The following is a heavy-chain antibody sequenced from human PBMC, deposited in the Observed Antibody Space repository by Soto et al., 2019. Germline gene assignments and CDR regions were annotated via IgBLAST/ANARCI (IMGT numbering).Heavy chain of an antibody. CDR3: VRDFYDILTGYYKSDY. V-gene: IGHV1-2*02. Sequence: GASVKVSCKASGYTFTGYYMHWVRQAPGQGLEWMGWINPNSGGTNYAQKFQGRVTMTRDTSISTAYMELSRLRSDDTAVYYCVRDFYDILTGYYKSDYWGQGTLVTVSS. J-gene: IGHJ4*02. CDR1: GYTFTGYY. D-gene: IGHD3-9*01. CDR2: INPNSGGT.